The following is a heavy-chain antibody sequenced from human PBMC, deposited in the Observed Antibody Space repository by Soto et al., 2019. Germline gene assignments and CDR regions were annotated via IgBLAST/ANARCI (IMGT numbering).Heavy chain of an antibody. Sequence: SETLSLTCTVSGVSSTSFYWSWIRQSPGKGLEWIGYIFDNGDVKYNPSLMSRLTMSIDISKNEFSLRLKSVTAADTAMYYCARGWGSKWYYFDSWGEGTLVTVSS. J-gene: IGHJ4*02. CDR1: GVSSTSFY. D-gene: IGHD3-16*01. CDR2: IFDNGDV. CDR3: ARGWGSKWYYFDS. V-gene: IGHV4-59*01.